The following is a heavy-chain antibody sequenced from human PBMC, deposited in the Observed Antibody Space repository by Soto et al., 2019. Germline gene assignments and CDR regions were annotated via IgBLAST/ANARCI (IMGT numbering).Heavy chain of an antibody. CDR1: GFTFSSNW. D-gene: IGHD6-13*01. J-gene: IGHJ4*02. CDR3: ARGSSTWYVSFDY. Sequence: EVQLVESGGGLVQPGGSLRLSCAASGFTFSSNWMHWVRQAPGKGLVWVSRINSDGSGTSYADSVKGQFTISRDNAKNTLYLQMNSLRAEGTAVYYCARGSSTWYVSFDYWGQGTLVTVSS. V-gene: IGHV3-74*01. CDR2: INSDGSGT.